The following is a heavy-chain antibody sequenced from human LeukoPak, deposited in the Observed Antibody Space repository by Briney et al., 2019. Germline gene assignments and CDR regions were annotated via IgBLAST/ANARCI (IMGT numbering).Heavy chain of an antibody. Sequence: SETLSLTCTVSGGSISSYYWSWIRQPPGKGLEWIGYIYYSGSTDYNPSLKSRVTISVDTSKNQFSLKLNSVTAADTAVYYCAREDNSGWFDYWGQGTLVTVSS. D-gene: IGHD6-19*01. J-gene: IGHJ4*02. CDR1: GGSISSYY. V-gene: IGHV4-59*01. CDR3: AREDNSGWFDY. CDR2: IYYSGST.